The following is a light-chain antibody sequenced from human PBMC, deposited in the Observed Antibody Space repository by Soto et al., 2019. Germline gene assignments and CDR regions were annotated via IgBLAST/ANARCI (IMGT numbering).Light chain of an antibody. CDR1: QSVSSY. V-gene: IGKV3-11*01. CDR2: DAS. CDR3: QHCSSWPLT. J-gene: IGKJ4*01. Sequence: EIVLSQSPATLSLSPGERATVSCRASQSVSSYLAWYQQKPGQAPRLLISDASNRATVIPARFSGSGSGTDFTLTISSLEPEDCAVYYCQHCSSWPLTFGGGTKVEIK.